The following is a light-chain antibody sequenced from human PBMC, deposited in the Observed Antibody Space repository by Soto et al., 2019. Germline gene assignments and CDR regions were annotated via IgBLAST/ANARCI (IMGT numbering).Light chain of an antibody. J-gene: IGKJ5*01. Sequence: EIVLTQSPATLSLSPGERATLSCRTSQTISGRLNWYQQRPGQAPRLLIYDTSNRATDIPARFSGSGSGTDFILTISSLEPEDFGVYFCQQRHNWPITFGQGTSLDIK. V-gene: IGKV3-11*01. CDR1: QTISGR. CDR3: QQRHNWPIT. CDR2: DTS.